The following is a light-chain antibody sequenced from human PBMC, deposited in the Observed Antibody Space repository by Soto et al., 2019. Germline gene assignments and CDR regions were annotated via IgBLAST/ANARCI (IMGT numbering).Light chain of an antibody. J-gene: IGKJ4*01. CDR2: KAS. Sequence: DIQMTQSPSTLSASVGDRVTITCRSSQSIGDWLACYHQKPGKAPRLLLYKASSLESVVPSRFSGSGCGTEFTLTISSLQPDDFGTYFCQQYNSYLAFGGGTKVEIK. V-gene: IGKV1-5*03. CDR3: QQYNSYLA. CDR1: QSIGDW.